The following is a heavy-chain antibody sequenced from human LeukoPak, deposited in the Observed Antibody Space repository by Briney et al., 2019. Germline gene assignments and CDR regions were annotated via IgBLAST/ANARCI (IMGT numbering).Heavy chain of an antibody. CDR1: GFTFSSYA. CDR2: ISYDGSSK. D-gene: IGHD2-2*01. V-gene: IGHV3-30-3*01. CDR3: ARETNILGYCSSTSCYSGIDY. J-gene: IGHJ4*02. Sequence: ALRLSCAASGFTFSSYAMHWVRQAPGKGLEWVAVISYDGSSKYYADSVKGRFTISRDNSKNTLYLQMNSLRAEDTAVYYCARETNILGYCSSTSCYSGIDYWGQGTLVTVSS.